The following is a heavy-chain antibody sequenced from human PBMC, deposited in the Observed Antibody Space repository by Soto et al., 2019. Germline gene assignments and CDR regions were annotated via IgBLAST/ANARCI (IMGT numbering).Heavy chain of an antibody. CDR3: AKLYYGSGSPPYYYYMDV. V-gene: IGHV3-30*18. D-gene: IGHD3-10*01. CDR2: ISYDGSNK. CDR1: GFTFSSYG. J-gene: IGHJ6*03. Sequence: QVQLVESGGGVVQPGRSLRLSCAASGFTFSSYGMHWVRQAPGKGLERVAVISYDGSNKYYADSVKGRFTISRDNSKNTLYLQMNSLRAEDTAVYYCAKLYYGSGSPPYYYYMDVWGKGTTVTVSS.